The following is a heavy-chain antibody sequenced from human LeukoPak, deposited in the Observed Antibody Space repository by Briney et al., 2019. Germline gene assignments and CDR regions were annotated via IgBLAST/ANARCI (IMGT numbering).Heavy chain of an antibody. CDR1: GGSISSFY. CDR3: ARHSISMVRGVIPYNWFDP. D-gene: IGHD3-10*01. Sequence: SETLSLTCTVSGGSISSFYWGWIRQPPGKGLEWIGSIYYSGSTYYNPSLKSRVTISVDTSKNQFSLKLSSVTAADTAVYYCARHSISMVRGVIPYNWFDPWGQGTLVTVSS. CDR2: IYYSGST. J-gene: IGHJ5*02. V-gene: IGHV4-39*01.